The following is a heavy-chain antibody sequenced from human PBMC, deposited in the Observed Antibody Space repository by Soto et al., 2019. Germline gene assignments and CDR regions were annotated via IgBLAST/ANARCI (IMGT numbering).Heavy chain of an antibody. CDR2: IIPILGIA. D-gene: IGHD6-13*01. V-gene: IGHV1-69*02. CDR1: GGTFSSYT. CDR3: ARGWAAAGPVNWFDP. J-gene: IGHJ5*02. Sequence: ASVKVSCKASGGTFSSYTISWVRQAPGQGLEWMGRIIPILGIANYAQKFQGRAKITADKSTSTAYMELSTLRSEDTAVYYCARGWAAAGPVNWFDPWGQGTLVTVSS.